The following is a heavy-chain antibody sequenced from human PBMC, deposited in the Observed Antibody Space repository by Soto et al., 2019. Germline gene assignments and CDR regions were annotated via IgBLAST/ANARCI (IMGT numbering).Heavy chain of an antibody. CDR2: IYSGGST. V-gene: IGHV3-53*01. CDR1: GFTVSSNY. Sequence: EVQLVESGGGLIQPGGSLRLSCAASGFTVSSNYMSWVRQAPGKGLEWVSVIYSGGSTYYADSVKGRFTISRDNSKNTLYLQKDSLRAEDTAVYYCASRPCGGACYPDLWGRGTLVTVSS. J-gene: IGHJ2*01. CDR3: ASRPCGGACYPDL. D-gene: IGHD2-21*02.